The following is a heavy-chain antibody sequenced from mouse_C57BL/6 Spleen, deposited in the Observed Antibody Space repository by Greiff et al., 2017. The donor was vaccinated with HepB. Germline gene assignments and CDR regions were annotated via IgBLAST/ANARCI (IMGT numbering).Heavy chain of an antibody. V-gene: IGHV3-6*01. CDR3: ARGNYYGSRAWFAY. D-gene: IGHD1-1*01. Sequence: EVTLQESGPGLVKPSQSLSLTCSVTGYSITSGYYWNWIRQLPGNKLEWMGYISYDGSNNYNPSLKNRISITRDTSKNQFFLKLNSVTTEDTATYYCARGNYYGSRAWFAYWGQGTLVTVSA. CDR1: GYSITSGYY. J-gene: IGHJ3*01. CDR2: ISYDGSN.